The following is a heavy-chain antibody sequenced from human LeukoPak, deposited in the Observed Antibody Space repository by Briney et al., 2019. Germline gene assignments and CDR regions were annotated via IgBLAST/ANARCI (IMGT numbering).Heavy chain of an antibody. CDR3: ARAGYGGYSPLDY. V-gene: IGHV3-53*01. Sequence: PWGSLRLSCPAPGFTVSSNYITWVRQAPGKGLEWVSLLYCGGSTYYADSVKGRFTISRDNSKNTLYLQMNSLRAEDTAVYYCARAGYGGYSPLDYWGQGTLVTVSS. J-gene: IGHJ4*02. CDR1: GFTVSSNY. D-gene: IGHD4-23*01. CDR2: LYCGGST.